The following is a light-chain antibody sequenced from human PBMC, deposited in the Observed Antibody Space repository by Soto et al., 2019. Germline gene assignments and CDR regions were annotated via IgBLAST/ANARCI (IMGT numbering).Light chain of an antibody. V-gene: IGLV4-69*01. CDR2: LNRDGSH. J-gene: IGLJ2*01. Sequence: QSVLTQSPSASASLGASVKLTRTLSSGHSDYGIAWHQQQPDKGPRYLMKLNRDGSHNKGDGIPDRFSGSSSGAERYLTISSLQSDEADYYCQTWDTVVVFGGGTKLTVL. CDR1: SGHSDYG. CDR3: QTWDTVVV.